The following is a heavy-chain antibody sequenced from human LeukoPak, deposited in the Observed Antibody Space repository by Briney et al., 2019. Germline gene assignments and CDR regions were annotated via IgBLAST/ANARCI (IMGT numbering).Heavy chain of an antibody. D-gene: IGHD4-17*01. J-gene: IGHJ4*02. CDR2: ISYDGSNK. CDR3: AKDHDYGGYVLDY. V-gene: IGHV3-30*18. CDR1: GFTFSSYG. Sequence: GRSLRLSCAASGFTFSSYGMHWVRQAPGKGLEWVAVISYDGSNKYYADSVKGRFTISRDNSKNTLYLQMNSLRAEDTAVYYCAKDHDYGGYVLDYWGQGTLVTVSS.